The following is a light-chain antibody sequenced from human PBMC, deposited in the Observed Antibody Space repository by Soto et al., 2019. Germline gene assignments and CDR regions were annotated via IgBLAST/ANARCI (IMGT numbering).Light chain of an antibody. V-gene: IGKV3-15*01. CDR1: QSVGPN. J-gene: IGKJ4*01. CDR2: GVS. CDR3: QHYVTWPLT. Sequence: EIVLTQSPDNLSVSPGESATLSCRASQSVGPNLVWYQQKFGQAPRLLIYGVSTRATGVPARFSGSGSGTEFTLTISSLQPEDFAVYYCQHYVTWPLTFGGGTKVESK.